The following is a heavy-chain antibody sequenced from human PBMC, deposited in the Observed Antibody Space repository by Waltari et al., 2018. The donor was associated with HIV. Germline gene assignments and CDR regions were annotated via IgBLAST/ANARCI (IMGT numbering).Heavy chain of an antibody. V-gene: IGHV3-73*01. D-gene: IGHD1-20*01. J-gene: IGHJ4*02. CDR1: GFIFSDAA. CDR3: TVSSQIEYKY. CDR2: IRTKANNSAT. Sequence: EVQLVESGGGLVQPGESLKLSCAASGFIFSDAAMHCVRQDPGKGLEWVGRIRTKANNSATEYGASVKGRFTISRDDSSNTTFLQMNSLKIDDTAVYYCTVSSQIEYKYWGQGTLVTVSS.